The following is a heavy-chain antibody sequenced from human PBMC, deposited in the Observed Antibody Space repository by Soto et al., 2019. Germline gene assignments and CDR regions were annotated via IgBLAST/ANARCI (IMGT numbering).Heavy chain of an antibody. CDR2: SSTYNGNT. CDR3: ATDRTYYDSSGDPEF. D-gene: IGHD3-22*01. V-gene: IGHV1-18*01. J-gene: IGHJ4*02. CDR1: GYTFTNYG. Sequence: QVQLVQSGAEVKRPGASVKVSCKASGYTFTNYGISWERQAPGQGLEWMGWSSTYNGNTIYAQKFQARVTMTTEKATKTAYMELKNLRSDDTALYYCATDRTYYDSSGDPEFWGQGTLVTVSS.